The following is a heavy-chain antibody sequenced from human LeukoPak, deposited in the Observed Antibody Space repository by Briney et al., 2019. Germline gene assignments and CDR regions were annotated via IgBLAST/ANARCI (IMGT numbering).Heavy chain of an antibody. CDR2: ISSSSSYI. D-gene: IGHD6-19*01. CDR1: GFTFSSYS. CDR3: AREKEQWLGFDP. V-gene: IGHV3-21*01. J-gene: IGHJ5*02. Sequence: PGGSLRLSCAASGFTFSSYSMNWVRQAPGKGMEWVSSISSSSSYIYYADSVRGRFTISRDNAKNSLYLQMNSLRAEDTAAYYCAREKEQWLGFDPCGQGTLVTVSS.